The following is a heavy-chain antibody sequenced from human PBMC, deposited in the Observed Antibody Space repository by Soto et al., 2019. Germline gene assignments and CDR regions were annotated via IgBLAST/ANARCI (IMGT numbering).Heavy chain of an antibody. CDR1: GASISGFY. J-gene: IGHJ5*02. D-gene: IGHD1-1*01. CDR2: IYATGTT. Sequence: SETLSLTCTVSGASISGFYWSWIRKSAGKGLEWIGRIYATGTTDYNPSLKSRVMMSVDTSKKQFSLKLWSVTAADTAVYYCVRDGTKTLRDWFDPRGQGISVTVSS. CDR3: VRDGTKTLRDWFDP. V-gene: IGHV4-4*07.